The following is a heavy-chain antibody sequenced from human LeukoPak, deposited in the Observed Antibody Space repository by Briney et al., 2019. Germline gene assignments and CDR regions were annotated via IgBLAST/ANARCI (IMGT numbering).Heavy chain of an antibody. D-gene: IGHD1-1*01. Sequence: SPVKLSCNAAQRTFSTYAIISVRQAPGHQLEGMGGIIPIFGTANYAQKFQGRVPITAEESTSTAYMELSSLRSEDTAVYYCARDFGTPSSFDYWGQGTLVTVSA. CDR2: IIPIFGTA. J-gene: IGHJ4*02. CDR1: QRTFSTYA. V-gene: IGHV1-69*01. CDR3: ARDFGTPSSFDY.